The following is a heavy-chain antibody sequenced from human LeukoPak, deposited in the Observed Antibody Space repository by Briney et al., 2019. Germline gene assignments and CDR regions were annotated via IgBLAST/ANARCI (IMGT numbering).Heavy chain of an antibody. J-gene: IGHJ4*02. CDR3: ARHYHFGPGTYQPLEY. Sequence: SETLSLTCTVSGASMSSGTYYWGWIRQPPGKGLEWIGSLSYSAGTSHNPSLKSRVTISVDWSKNQFSLKLTSLTAADTALYYCARHYHFGPGTYQPLEYWGQGTLVTVSS. CDR2: LSYSAGT. V-gene: IGHV4-39*01. CDR1: GASMSSGTYY. D-gene: IGHD3-10*01.